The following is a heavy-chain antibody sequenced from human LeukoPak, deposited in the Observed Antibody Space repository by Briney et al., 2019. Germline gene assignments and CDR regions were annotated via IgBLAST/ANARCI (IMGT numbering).Heavy chain of an antibody. Sequence: GGSLRLSCAASRLTFSNYEMNWVRQAPGKGLEWLSYISSSSNMIFYAESVKGRFTISRDNAKNSLYLQMNSLGAEDTAIYYCATASGGWYRYYFDSWGQGILVTVSS. D-gene: IGHD6-13*01. CDR3: ATASGGWYRYYFDS. J-gene: IGHJ4*02. CDR1: RLTFSNYE. CDR2: ISSSSNMI. V-gene: IGHV3-48*03.